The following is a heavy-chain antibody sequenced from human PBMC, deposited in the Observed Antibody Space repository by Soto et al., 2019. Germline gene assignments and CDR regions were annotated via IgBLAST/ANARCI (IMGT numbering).Heavy chain of an antibody. CDR3: ARDQGYSHY. D-gene: IGHD5-18*01. V-gene: IGHV3-66*01. CDR2: IFSGGST. J-gene: IGHJ4*02. CDR1: GFTVSSNY. Sequence: EVQLVESGGGLVQPGGSLRLSCAASGFTVSSNYMTWVRQAPGKGLEWVSVIFSGGSTSYADSVKGRFTISRDNSKTTLYLQMNSLGAEETAVYYCARDQGYSHYWGQGTLVTVSS.